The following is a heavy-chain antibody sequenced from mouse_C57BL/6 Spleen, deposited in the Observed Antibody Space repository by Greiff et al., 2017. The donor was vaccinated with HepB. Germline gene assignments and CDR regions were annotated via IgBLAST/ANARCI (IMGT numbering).Heavy chain of an antibody. CDR2: IYPGSGNT. D-gene: IGHD2-3*01. J-gene: IGHJ4*01. V-gene: IGHV1-76*01. Sequence: VKLQESGAELVRPGASVKLSCKASGYTFTDYYINWVKQRPGQGLEWIARIYPGSGNTYYNEKFKGKATLTAEKSSSTAYMQLSSLTSEDSAVYFCARGADGYPYYYAMDYWGQGTSVTVSS. CDR1: GYTFTDYY. CDR3: ARGADGYPYYYAMDY.